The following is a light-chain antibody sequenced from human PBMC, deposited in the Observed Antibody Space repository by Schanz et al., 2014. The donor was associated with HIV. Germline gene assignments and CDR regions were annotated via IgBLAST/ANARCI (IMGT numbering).Light chain of an antibody. CDR3: QQSYRTPYT. CDR1: QSVSTY. V-gene: IGKV1-39*01. CDR2: SAS. Sequence: DIQMTQSPSTLSASVGDRVTITCRTSQSVSTYLNWYQQQPGKAPKLLIYSASSLQSGVPSRFSGSGSGTDFTLTISSLQPEDFATYYCQQSYRTPYTFGQGTRLEIK. J-gene: IGKJ2*01.